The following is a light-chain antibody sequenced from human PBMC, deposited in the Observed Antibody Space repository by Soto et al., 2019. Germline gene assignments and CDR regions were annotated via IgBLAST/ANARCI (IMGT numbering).Light chain of an antibody. V-gene: IGKV3-20*01. CDR3: QQYGGSPIT. CDR1: QSVSSR. Sequence: ENGLTQSPGTLSLYPGERATLSCRASQSVSSRLAWYQQKPGQAPRLLISGASSRATGIPDRFSGSGSATDFTLTISRLGPEDFALYYCQQYGGSPITFGQRTRLEIK. CDR2: GAS. J-gene: IGKJ5*01.